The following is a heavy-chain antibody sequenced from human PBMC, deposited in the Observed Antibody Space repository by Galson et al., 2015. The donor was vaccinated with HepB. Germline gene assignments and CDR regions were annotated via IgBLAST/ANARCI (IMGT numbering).Heavy chain of an antibody. CDR3: ARRRGSSKMSGLVTYYYYMDV. J-gene: IGHJ6*03. Sequence: LSLTCTVAGGFISSSNYYWDWIRQPPGKGLEWIGSIFYSERTFYNPSLKSRLTISVDTSKNQISLRLSSVTAADTAVYYCARRRGSSKMSGLVTYYYYMDVWGKGTTVAVSS. CDR1: GGFISSSNYY. V-gene: IGHV4-39*01. D-gene: IGHD2-2*01. CDR2: IFYSERT.